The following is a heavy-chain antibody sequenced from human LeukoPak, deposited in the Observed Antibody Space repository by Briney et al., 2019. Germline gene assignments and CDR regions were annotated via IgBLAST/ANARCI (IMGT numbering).Heavy chain of an antibody. V-gene: IGHV1-2*02. D-gene: IGHD3-22*01. CDR3: ARTYYYDSSGYYGAVGFDY. CDR1: EYTFTSYD. CDR2: INPISGGT. J-gene: IGHJ4*02. Sequence: ASGKASCKASEYTFTSYDINSWRQSTGQRLEWRGGINPISGGTNYAQKFQGRVTMTRDTSISTAYMELSRLRSDDTAVYYCARTYYYDSSGYYGAVGFDYWGQGTLVTVSS.